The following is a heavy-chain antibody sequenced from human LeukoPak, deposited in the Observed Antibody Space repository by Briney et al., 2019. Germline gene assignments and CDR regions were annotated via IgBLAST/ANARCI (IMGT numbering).Heavy chain of an antibody. V-gene: IGHV4-59*01. CDR3: ARGGSYASTIGY. D-gene: IGHD2-15*01. CDR2: IYHSGST. J-gene: IGHJ4*02. Sequence: SETLSLTCTLSGGSISTYYWSWIRQPPGKGLEWIGYIYHSGSTNYNPSLKSRVTISVDTSKNQFSLKLSSVTAADTAVYYCARGGSYASTIGYWGQGALVTVSS. CDR1: GGSISTYY.